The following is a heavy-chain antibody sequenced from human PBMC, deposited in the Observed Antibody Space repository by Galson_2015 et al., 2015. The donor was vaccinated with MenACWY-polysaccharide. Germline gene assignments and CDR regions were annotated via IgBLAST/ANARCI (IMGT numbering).Heavy chain of an antibody. CDR1: GFSLTTSGVC. Sequence: PALVKPTQTLRLTCNFSGFSLTTSGVCVGWIRQPPGKALEWLGLISWDDVEKYGTSVRRRVSISQDTSKNQVGVTMTNVDPMDTATYYCGWMQGLKVVSPYFDFWGQGMLVTVSP. V-gene: IGHV2-70*01. J-gene: IGHJ4*02. CDR2: ISWDDVE. CDR3: GWMQGLKVVSPYFDF. D-gene: IGHD3-22*01.